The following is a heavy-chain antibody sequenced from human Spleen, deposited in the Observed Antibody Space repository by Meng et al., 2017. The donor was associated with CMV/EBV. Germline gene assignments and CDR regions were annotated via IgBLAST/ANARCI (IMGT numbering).Heavy chain of an antibody. V-gene: IGHV4-59*01. CDR3: ASSHDYSNYLRVGAFDI. J-gene: IGHJ3*02. D-gene: IGHD4-11*01. Sequence: ESLKISCTVSGGSISSYYWSWIRQPPGKGLEWIGYIYYSGSTNYNPSLKSRVTISVDTSKNQFSLKLSSVTAADTAVYYCASSHDYSNYLRVGAFDIWGQGTMVTVSS. CDR1: GGSISSYY. CDR2: IYYSGST.